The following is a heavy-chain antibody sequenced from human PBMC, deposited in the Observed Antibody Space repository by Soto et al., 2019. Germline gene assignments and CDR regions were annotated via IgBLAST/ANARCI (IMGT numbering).Heavy chain of an antibody. CDR2: IYPGDSDT. J-gene: IGHJ6*03. CDR1: GYSFTSYW. V-gene: IGHV5-51*01. Sequence: PGESLKISCKGSGYSFTSYWIGWVRQMPGKGLEWMGIIYPGDSDTRYSPSFQGQVTISADKSISTAYLQWSSLKASDTAMYYCARQVRDSSSTGYYYYYYMDVWGKGTTVTVSS. D-gene: IGHD6-6*01. CDR3: ARQVRDSSSTGYYYYYYMDV.